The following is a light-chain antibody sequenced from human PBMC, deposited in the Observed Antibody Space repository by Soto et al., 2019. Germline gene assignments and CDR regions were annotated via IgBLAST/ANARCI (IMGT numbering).Light chain of an antibody. CDR3: QQYNNWPPWT. CDR1: QSVSSTD. J-gene: IGKJ1*01. V-gene: IGKV3-20*01. Sequence: EIVLTQSPGTLSLSPGERATLSCRASQSVSSTDLVWYQQKPGQAPRLLIYGASSRATGIPDRFSGSGSGTDFTLTISGLQSEDFAVYYCQQYNNWPPWTFGQGTKVEIK. CDR2: GAS.